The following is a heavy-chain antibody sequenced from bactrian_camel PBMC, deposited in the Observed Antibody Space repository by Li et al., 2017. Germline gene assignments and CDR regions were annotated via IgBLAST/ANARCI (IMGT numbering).Heavy chain of an antibody. CDR1: GDTYSEYC. V-gene: IGHV3S1*01. CDR3: AARGPYCYTKLSVADFTY. CDR2: IYTGSGNT. D-gene: IGHD2*01. Sequence: HVQLVESGGDSVQAGGSLRLSCAISGDTYSEYCMGWLRQAPGKEREGVARIYTGSGNTYYADSVKGRFTISQDNAKNTVYLQMNSLKPEDTAMYYCAARGPYCYTKLSVADFTYWGQGTQVTVS. J-gene: IGHJ6*01.